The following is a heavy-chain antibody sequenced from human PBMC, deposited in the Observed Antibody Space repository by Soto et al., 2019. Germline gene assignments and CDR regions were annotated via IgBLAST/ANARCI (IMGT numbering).Heavy chain of an antibody. CDR2: IYYSGST. CDR1: GGSISSSSYY. V-gene: IGHV4-39*01. CDR3: ARLRRVRGVITTDFDY. J-gene: IGHJ4*02. D-gene: IGHD3-10*01. Sequence: SSETLSLTCTVSGGSISSSSYYWGWIRQPPGKGLEWIGSIYYSGSTYYNPSLKSRVTISVDTSKNQLSLKLSSVTAADTAVYYCARLRRVRGVITTDFDYWGQGTLVTVSS.